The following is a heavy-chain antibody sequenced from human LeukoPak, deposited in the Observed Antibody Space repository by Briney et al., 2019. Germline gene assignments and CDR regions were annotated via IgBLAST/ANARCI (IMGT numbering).Heavy chain of an antibody. CDR1: GYSFSNYC. D-gene: IGHD6-19*01. CDR2: IYPGDSDT. J-gene: IGHJ4*02. Sequence: GESLKISCKGSGYSFSNYCIGWVRQMPGKGLESMGIIYPGDSDTRYSPSFQGPVTISVDKSISTAYLQWTSLKASDTAMYSCVRQFDSGWYGSFDYWGQGPLVTVSS. CDR3: VRQFDSGWYGSFDY. V-gene: IGHV5-51*01.